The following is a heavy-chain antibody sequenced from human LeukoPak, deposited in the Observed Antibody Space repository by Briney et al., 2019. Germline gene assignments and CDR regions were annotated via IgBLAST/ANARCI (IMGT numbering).Heavy chain of an antibody. D-gene: IGHD3-3*01. V-gene: IGHV1-18*01. CDR1: GYTFTSYG. CDR2: ITAYNCNT. Sequence: ASVKVSCKASGYTFTSYGIIWVRQAPGQGLEGMGWITAYNCNTNYAQKLQGRVTLTTDTYTSTAYMELRSLRSDDTAVYYCAREHITIFGVEPGAFDIWGQGTMVTVSS. J-gene: IGHJ3*02. CDR3: AREHITIFGVEPGAFDI.